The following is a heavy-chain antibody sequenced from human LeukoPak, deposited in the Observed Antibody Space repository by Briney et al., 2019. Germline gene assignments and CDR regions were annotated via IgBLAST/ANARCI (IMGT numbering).Heavy chain of an antibody. V-gene: IGHV3-66*02. CDR1: GFTVSSNH. Sequence: GGSLRLSCAASGFTVSSNHMSWVRQAPGKGLEWVSVIYSGGSTYYADSVKGRFTISRDNSKNTLYLQMNSLRAEDTAVYYCARVPHPYYYDSSGSQGAFDIWGQGTMVTVSS. D-gene: IGHD3-22*01. J-gene: IGHJ3*02. CDR3: ARVPHPYYYDSSGSQGAFDI. CDR2: IYSGGST.